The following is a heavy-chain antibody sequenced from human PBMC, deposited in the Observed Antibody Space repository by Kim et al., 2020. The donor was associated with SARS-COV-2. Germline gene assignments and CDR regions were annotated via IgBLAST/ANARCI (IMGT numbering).Heavy chain of an antibody. D-gene: IGHD3-16*01. J-gene: IGHJ4*02. CDR3: SRGVGDY. V-gene: IGHV3-23*01. Sequence: SDGEPFHADAVKGRFTISRDNSKNVLYLQMDSLRVEDTAIYYCSRGVGDYWGQGTQVTVSS. CDR2: SDGEP.